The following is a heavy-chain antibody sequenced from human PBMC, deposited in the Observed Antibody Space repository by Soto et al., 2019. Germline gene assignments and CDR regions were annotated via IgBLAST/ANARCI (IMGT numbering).Heavy chain of an antibody. CDR1: GGSFSGYY. J-gene: IGHJ4*02. CDR2: INHSGST. Sequence: SETLSLTCAVYGGSFSGYYWSWIRQPPGKGLEWIGEINHSGSTNYNPSLKSRVTISVDTSKNQFSLKLSSVTAADTAVYYCARDRYDILTGYFRYFDYWGQGTLVTVSS. D-gene: IGHD3-9*01. CDR3: ARDRYDILTGYFRYFDY. V-gene: IGHV4-34*01.